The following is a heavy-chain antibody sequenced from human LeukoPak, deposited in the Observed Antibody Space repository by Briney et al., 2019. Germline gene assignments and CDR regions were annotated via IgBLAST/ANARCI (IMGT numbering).Heavy chain of an antibody. Sequence: ASVKVSCKASGYTFTSYYMHWVRQAPGQGLEWMGIINPSGGSTSYAQKFQGRVTMTRDTSTSTVYMELSSLRSEDTAVYYCARGDILTGDHNNRFFDYWGQGTLVTVSS. CDR2: INPSGGST. CDR3: ARGDILTGDHNNRFFDY. D-gene: IGHD3-9*01. J-gene: IGHJ4*02. V-gene: IGHV1-46*01. CDR1: GYTFTSYY.